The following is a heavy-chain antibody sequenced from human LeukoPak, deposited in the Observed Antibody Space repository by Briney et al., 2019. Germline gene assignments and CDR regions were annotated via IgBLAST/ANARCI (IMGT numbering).Heavy chain of an antibody. Sequence: SGGSLRLSCAASGFTFSDYYMSWIRLAPGKGLEWVSYISSSGSTIYYADSVKGRFTISRDNAKKSLYLQMNSLRAEDTAVYYCGRVGAYYGSGSYSDYWGQGTLVTVSS. D-gene: IGHD3-10*01. CDR1: GFTFSDYY. CDR2: ISSSGSTI. J-gene: IGHJ4*02. CDR3: GRVGAYYGSGSYSDY. V-gene: IGHV3-11*04.